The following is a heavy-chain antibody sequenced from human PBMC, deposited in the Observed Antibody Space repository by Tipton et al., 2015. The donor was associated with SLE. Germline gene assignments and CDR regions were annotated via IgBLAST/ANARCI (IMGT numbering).Heavy chain of an antibody. J-gene: IGHJ3*02. V-gene: IGHV4-34*01. CDR3: ARHTGLVYYDSLWNDAFDI. CDR2: INHSGST. D-gene: IGHD3-22*01. Sequence: TLSLTCAVYGGSFSGYYWSWIRQPPGKGLEWIGEINHSGSTNYNPSLKSRVTISVDTSKNQFSLKLSSVTAADTAVYYCARHTGLVYYDSLWNDAFDIWGQGTMVTVSS. CDR1: GGSFSGYY.